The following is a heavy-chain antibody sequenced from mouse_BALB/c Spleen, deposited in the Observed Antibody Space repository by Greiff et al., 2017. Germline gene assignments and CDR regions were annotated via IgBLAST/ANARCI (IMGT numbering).Heavy chain of an antibody. D-gene: IGHD2-14*01. V-gene: IGHV1-9*01. CDR2: ILPGSGST. J-gene: IGHJ2*01. CDR3: ARERNYRFFDY. CDR1: GYTFSSYW. Sequence: QVQLQQSGAELMKPGASVKISCKATGYTFSSYWIEWVKQRPGHGLEWIGEILPGSGSTNYNEKFKGKATFTADTSSNTAYMQLSSLTSEDSAVYYCARERNYRFFDYWGQGTTLTVSS.